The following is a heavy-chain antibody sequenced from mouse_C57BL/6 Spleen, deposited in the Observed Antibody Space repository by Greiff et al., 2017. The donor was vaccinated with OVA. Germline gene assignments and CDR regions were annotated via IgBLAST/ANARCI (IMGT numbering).Heavy chain of an antibody. Sequence: QVQLQQPGAELVKPGASVKLSCKASGYTFTSYWMQWVKQRPGQGLEWIGEIDPSDSYTNYNQKFKGKATLTVDTSSSTAYMQLSSLTSEDSAVYYCGGGLYGSSWAYWGQGTLVTVSA. V-gene: IGHV1-50*01. D-gene: IGHD1-1*01. CDR1: GYTFTSYW. CDR2: IDPSDSYT. J-gene: IGHJ3*01. CDR3: GGGLYGSSWAY.